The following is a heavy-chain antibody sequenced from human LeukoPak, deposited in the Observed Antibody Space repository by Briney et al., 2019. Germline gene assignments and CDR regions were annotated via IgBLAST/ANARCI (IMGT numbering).Heavy chain of an antibody. D-gene: IGHD2-2*01. Sequence: PGGSLRLSCAASVFTLGDFSMQWVRQVQGKGLEWVSVISWNSVNIGYADSVKGRFTISRDNAESSLYLQMDSLRPEDTALYYCAKDRYCGRTSCSGGLDSWGRGTLVTVSS. CDR3: AKDRYCGRTSCSGGLDS. V-gene: IGHV3-9*01. CDR1: VFTLGDFS. J-gene: IGHJ4*02. CDR2: ISWNSVNI.